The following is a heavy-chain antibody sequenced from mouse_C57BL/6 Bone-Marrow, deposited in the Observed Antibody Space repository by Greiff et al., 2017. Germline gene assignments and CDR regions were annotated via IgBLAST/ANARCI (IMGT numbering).Heavy chain of an antibody. Sequence: EVQRVESGGGLVQPKGSLKLSCAASGFSFNTYAMNWVRQAPGKGLEWVARIRSKSNNYATYYADSVKDRFTISRDDSESMLYLQMNNLKTEDTAMYYCVRQGVTNPFAYWGQGTLVTVSA. CDR2: IRSKSNNYAT. J-gene: IGHJ3*01. CDR3: VRQGVTNPFAY. V-gene: IGHV10-1*01. CDR1: GFSFNTYA. D-gene: IGHD2-5*01.